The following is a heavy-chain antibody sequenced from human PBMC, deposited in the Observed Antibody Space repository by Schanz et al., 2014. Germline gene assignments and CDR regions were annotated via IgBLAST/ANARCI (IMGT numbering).Heavy chain of an antibody. CDR3: ARGFDFWDR. CDR2: ISAFRNEDT. V-gene: IGHV1-18*01. J-gene: IGHJ4*02. CDR1: GGTFNSYT. Sequence: QVQLVQSGAEVKKPGSSMKVSCKASGGTFNSYTINWVRQAPGQGLEWMGWISAFRNEDTNSAQRFQGRLTMTTDTSTSTAYMELRSLRSDDTAVYYCARGFDFWDRWGQGTLVIVSS. D-gene: IGHD3-3*01.